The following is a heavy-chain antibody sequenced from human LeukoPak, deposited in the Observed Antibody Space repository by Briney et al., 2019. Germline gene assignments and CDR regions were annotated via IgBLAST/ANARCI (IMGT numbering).Heavy chain of an antibody. CDR1: GFTFSSHA. Sequence: GGSLRLSCAASGFTFSSHAMNWVRQAPGKGLEWVSYISISSSSVYYADSVKGRFTISRDNAKNSLYLQMNSLRAEDTAVYYCARDYCSGGSCYSNWFDPWGQGTLVTVSS. CDR2: ISISSSSV. CDR3: ARDYCSGGSCYSNWFDP. D-gene: IGHD2-15*01. V-gene: IGHV3-48*04. J-gene: IGHJ5*02.